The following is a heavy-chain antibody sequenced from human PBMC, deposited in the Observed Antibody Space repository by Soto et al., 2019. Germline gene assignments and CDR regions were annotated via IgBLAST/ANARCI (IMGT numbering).Heavy chain of an antibody. CDR1: GFTFSSYP. D-gene: IGHD6-19*01. J-gene: IGHJ4*02. CDR2: VDSGSTTI. Sequence: EVQLVESGGDLVQPGGSLRLSCAASGFTFSSYPMNWVRQAPGEGLEWVSYVDSGSTTIYYADSVKGRFTISRDNAKDSLYLQMNSLRAEDTAVYYCPRVWNENSGVDYWGQGTLVAVSS. V-gene: IGHV3-48*01. CDR3: PRVWNENSGVDY.